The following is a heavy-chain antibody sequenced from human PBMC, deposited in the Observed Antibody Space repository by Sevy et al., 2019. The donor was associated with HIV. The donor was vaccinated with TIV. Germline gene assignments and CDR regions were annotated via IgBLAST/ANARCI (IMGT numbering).Heavy chain of an antibody. CDR1: GFTVSSNY. Sequence: GGSLRLSCAASGFTVSSNYMSWVRQAPGKGLEWVSSISSSSSHIYAADSLKGRFTISRDNAKNSLFLQMNSLRAEDTAIYYCARVAADDPDFYYYGMDVWGQGTTVTVSS. V-gene: IGHV3-21*01. CDR2: ISSSSSHI. J-gene: IGHJ6*02. CDR3: ARVAADDPDFYYYGMDV. D-gene: IGHD6-13*01.